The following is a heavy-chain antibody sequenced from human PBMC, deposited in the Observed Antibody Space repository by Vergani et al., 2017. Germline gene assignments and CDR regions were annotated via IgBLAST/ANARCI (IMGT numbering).Heavy chain of an antibody. V-gene: IGHV3-33*01. J-gene: IGHJ4*02. CDR3: ARENRDTPSSLGY. CDR2: TWYEGNNN. CDR1: SFKLGDYG. Sequence: QVQLVESGGGVVQPGRSLRLSCTPSSFKLGDYGMHWVRQAPGRGLGWVSMTWYEGNNNYYADSVKGRFTISKDISKNTLYLQMNSLRGDDTAVYYCARENRDTPSSLGYWGQGTLVTVSS. D-gene: IGHD5-24*01.